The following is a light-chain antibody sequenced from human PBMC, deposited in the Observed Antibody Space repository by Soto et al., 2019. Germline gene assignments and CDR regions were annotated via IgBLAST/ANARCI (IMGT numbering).Light chain of an antibody. Sequence: QSALTQPPSVSGSPGQSVTISCTGTSSDVGSYDRVSWYQQPPGTAPKLLIYEVTNRPLGVPNRFSGSKSANTASLTISGLQPEDEADYYCSSYTTDSTLVFGGGTKLTVL. CDR2: EVT. CDR3: SSYTTDSTLV. CDR1: SSDVGSYDR. V-gene: IGLV2-18*02. J-gene: IGLJ2*01.